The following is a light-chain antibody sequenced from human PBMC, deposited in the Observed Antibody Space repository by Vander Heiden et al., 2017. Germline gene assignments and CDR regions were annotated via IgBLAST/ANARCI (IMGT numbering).Light chain of an antibody. V-gene: IGKV3-15*01. CDR2: GTS. CDR3: QQYYNWPWT. J-gene: IGKJ1*01. Sequence: EIVMTQSPVTLSVSPGEGATLSCRASQSVSINLAWYQQNPGQAPRLLIYGTSARATGIPARFSGSGSGTEFTLTISSLLSEDFAIYYCQQYYNWPWTFGHGTKVEIK. CDR1: QSVSIN.